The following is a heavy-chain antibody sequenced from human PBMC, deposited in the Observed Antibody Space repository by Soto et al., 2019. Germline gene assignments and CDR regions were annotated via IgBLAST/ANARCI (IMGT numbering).Heavy chain of an antibody. CDR2: ISAYNGNT. J-gene: IGHJ3*02. Sequence: ASVKVSCKASGYTFTSYGISWVRQAPGQGLEWMGWISAYNGNTNYAQKLQGRVTMTTDTSTSTAYMELRSLRSDDTAVYYCARDVGEGTTVYWLAFDIWGQGTMVTVSS. V-gene: IGHV1-18*01. D-gene: IGHD4-17*01. CDR1: GYTFTSYG. CDR3: ARDVGEGTTVYWLAFDI.